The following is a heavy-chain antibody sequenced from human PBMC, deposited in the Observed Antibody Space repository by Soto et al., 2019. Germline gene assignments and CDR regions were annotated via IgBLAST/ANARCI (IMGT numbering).Heavy chain of an antibody. Sequence: PSETLSLTCAVYGGSFSGYYWSWIRQPPGKGLEWIGEIDHSGSTNYNPSLKSRVTISVDRSKNQFSLKLSSVTAADTAVYYCARGGGYSYMDVWDKGTTVTVSS. CDR1: GGSFSGYY. J-gene: IGHJ6*03. V-gene: IGHV4-34*01. D-gene: IGHD2-15*01. CDR3: ARGGGYSYMDV. CDR2: IDHSGST.